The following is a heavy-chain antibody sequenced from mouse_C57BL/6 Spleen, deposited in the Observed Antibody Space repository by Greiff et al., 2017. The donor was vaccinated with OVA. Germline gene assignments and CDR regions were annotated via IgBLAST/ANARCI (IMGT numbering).Heavy chain of an antibody. CDR2: IYPYNGVS. Sequence: EVHLVESGPELVKPGASVKISCKASGYSFTGYYMHWVKQSHGNILDWIGYIYPYNGVSSYNQKFKVKATLTVDKSSSTAYMELRSLTSEDSAVYYCARMGLRYDYDYFDYWGQGTTLTVSS. CDR1: GYSFTGYY. D-gene: IGHD2-4*01. CDR3: ARMGLRYDYDYFDY. V-gene: IGHV1-31*01. J-gene: IGHJ2*01.